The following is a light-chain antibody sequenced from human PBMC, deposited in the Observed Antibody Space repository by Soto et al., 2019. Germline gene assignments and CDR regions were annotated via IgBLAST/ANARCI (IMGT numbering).Light chain of an antibody. CDR3: QQYGSSPPWT. CDR1: QSVSSRY. CDR2: GAS. Sequence: EIVLTQSPGSLSLSPGERATLCCRAIQSVSSRYLGWYQQKPGQAPRLLIYGASSRATGIPDRFSGSGSGTDFTLTISRLEPEDFAVYYCQQYGSSPPWTFGQGTKVDIK. V-gene: IGKV3-20*01. J-gene: IGKJ1*01.